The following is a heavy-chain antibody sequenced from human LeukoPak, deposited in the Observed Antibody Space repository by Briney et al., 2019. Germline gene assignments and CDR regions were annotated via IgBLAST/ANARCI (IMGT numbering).Heavy chain of an antibody. V-gene: IGHV5-51*01. Sequence: GESLKISCKGSGYSFTSYWIGWVRQMPGKGLEWMGIIYPGDSDTRYSPSFQGQVTISADKSISTAYLQWSSLKASDTAMYYCAGSTHYYDGSGYYRDAFDIWGQGTMVTVSS. CDR2: IYPGDSDT. CDR3: AGSTHYYDGSGYYRDAFDI. D-gene: IGHD3-22*01. CDR1: GYSFTSYW. J-gene: IGHJ3*02.